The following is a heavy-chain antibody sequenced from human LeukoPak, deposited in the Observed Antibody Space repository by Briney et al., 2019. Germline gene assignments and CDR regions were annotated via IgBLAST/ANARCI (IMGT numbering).Heavy chain of an antibody. J-gene: IGHJ4*02. CDR3: ARDFMGFGELFIEGGSN. D-gene: IGHD3-10*01. CDR1: GYTFTGYY. V-gene: IGHV1-2*02. Sequence: GASVKVSCKASGYTFTGYYMHWVRQAPGQGLEWMGWINPNSGGTNYAQKFQGRVTMTRDTSISTAYMELSRLRSDDTAVYYCARDFMGFGELFIEGGSNWGQGTLVTVSS. CDR2: INPNSGGT.